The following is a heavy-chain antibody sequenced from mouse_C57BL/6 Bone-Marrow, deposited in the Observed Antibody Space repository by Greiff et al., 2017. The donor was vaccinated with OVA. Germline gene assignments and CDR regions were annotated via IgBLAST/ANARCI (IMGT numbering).Heavy chain of an antibody. CDR2: ISDGGSYT. J-gene: IGHJ3*01. D-gene: IGHD3-3*01. Sequence: EVQLVESGGGLVKPGGSLKLSCAASGFTFSSYAMSWVRQTPEKRLEWVATISDGGSYTYYPDNVKGRFTISRDNAKNNLYLQMSHLKSEDTAMYYCARAEGPFAYWGQGTLVTVSA. CDR3: ARAEGPFAY. V-gene: IGHV5-4*01. CDR1: GFTFSSYA.